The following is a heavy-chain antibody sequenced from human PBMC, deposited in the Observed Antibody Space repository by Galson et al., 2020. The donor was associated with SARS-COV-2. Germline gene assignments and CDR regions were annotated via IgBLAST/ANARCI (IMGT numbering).Heavy chain of an antibody. CDR2: INPNSGDT. Sequence: ASVKVSCKASGSTFSGYYIHWVRQAPGQGLEWMGWINPNSGDTKYAQKFQGRVTLTRDTSNSTAYMDLSRLRSDDTAIYYCASSVLPTAMQYYFDYWGQGTLVTVSS. V-gene: IGHV1-2*02. CDR3: ASSVLPTAMQYYFDY. D-gene: IGHD2-2*01. J-gene: IGHJ4*02. CDR1: GSTFSGYY.